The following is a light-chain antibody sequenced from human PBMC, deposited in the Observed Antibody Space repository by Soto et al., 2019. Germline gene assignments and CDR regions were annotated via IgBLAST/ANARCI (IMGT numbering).Light chain of an antibody. J-gene: IGKJ5*01. CDR3: QQRSNWPPVIT. CDR1: QSVSSY. V-gene: IGKV3-11*01. CDR2: DAS. Sequence: EIVLTQSPATLSLSPGERATLSCRASQSVSSYLAWYQQKPGQAPRLLIYDASNRATGIPARFSGSGSGTDFTLTISSLEPEDFAVYYCQQRSNWPPVITFGQGTRLVIK.